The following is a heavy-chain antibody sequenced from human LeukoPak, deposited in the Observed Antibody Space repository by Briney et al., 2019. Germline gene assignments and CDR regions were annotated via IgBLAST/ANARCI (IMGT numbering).Heavy chain of an antibody. CDR2: MNPNSGNT. D-gene: IGHD6-19*01. Sequence: GASVKVSCTASGYTFTSYDINWVRQATGQGLEWMGWMNPNSGNTGYAQKFQGRVTMTRNTSISTAYMELSSLRSEDTAVYYCARVAVAGTIAFDIWGQGTMVTVSS. J-gene: IGHJ3*02. CDR3: ARVAVAGTIAFDI. CDR1: GYTFTSYD. V-gene: IGHV1-8*01.